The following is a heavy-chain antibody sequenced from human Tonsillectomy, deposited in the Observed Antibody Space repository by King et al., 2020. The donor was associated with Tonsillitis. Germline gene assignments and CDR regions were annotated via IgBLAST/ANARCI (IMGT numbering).Heavy chain of an antibody. CDR2: ISSSSSYT. CDR1: GFTFSDYY. V-gene: IGHV3-11*05. CDR3: ARDRSYVDIVGPDFDL. Sequence: VQLVESGGGLVKPGGSLRLSCAASGFTFSDYYMSWIRHAPGKGLEWVSYISSSSSYTNYADSVKGRFTISRDNAKNSLYLQMNSLRAEDTAVYYCARDRSYVDIVGPDFDLWGRGTLVTVSS. D-gene: IGHD5-12*01. J-gene: IGHJ2*01.